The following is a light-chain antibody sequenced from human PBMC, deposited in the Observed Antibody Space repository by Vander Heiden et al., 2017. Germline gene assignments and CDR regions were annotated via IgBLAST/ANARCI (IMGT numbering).Light chain of an antibody. CDR3: QQYDNLPYT. CDR1: QDISNY. V-gene: IGKV1-33*01. CDR2: DAS. J-gene: IGKJ2*01. Sequence: DIQMTQSLSSLSASVGDRVTITCQASQDISNYLNWYQQKPGKAPKLLIYDASNLETGVPSRFSGSRSGTDFTFTISSLQPEDIATYYCQQYDNLPYTFGQGTKLEIK.